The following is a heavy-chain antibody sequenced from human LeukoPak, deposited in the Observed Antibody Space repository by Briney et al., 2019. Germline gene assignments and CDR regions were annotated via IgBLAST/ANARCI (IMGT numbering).Heavy chain of an antibody. J-gene: IGHJ6*02. Sequence: PSETLSLTCTVSGVSISGYDWSWIQQPAGKGLEWIGRMYTRGNTNYNPSLKSRVTMSVDTSKNQFSLNMTSVTVADTAVYYCARDSAEYYYGMDVWVQGTTVTVSS. V-gene: IGHV4-4*07. CDR1: GVSISGYD. D-gene: IGHD3-10*01. CDR3: ARDSAEYYYGMDV. CDR2: MYTRGNT.